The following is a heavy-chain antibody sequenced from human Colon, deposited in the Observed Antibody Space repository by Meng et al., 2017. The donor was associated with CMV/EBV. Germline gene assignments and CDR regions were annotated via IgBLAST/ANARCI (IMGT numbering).Heavy chain of an antibody. D-gene: IGHD2-2*01. CDR2: IDSNTGSA. J-gene: IGHJ4*02. CDR3: ATGSVAVDSKGY. CDR1: GCTCSRYD. Sequence: SCKTSGCTCSRYDFNWVLQAPGQWLEWMGYIDSNTGSATYVQGFTGRFVFSLDSSVRAAYLQVSSLQAEGTAVYYCATGSVAVDSKGYWGQGTLVTVSS. V-gene: IGHV7-4-1*02.